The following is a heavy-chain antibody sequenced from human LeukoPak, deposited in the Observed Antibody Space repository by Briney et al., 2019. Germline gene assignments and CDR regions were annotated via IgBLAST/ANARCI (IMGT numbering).Heavy chain of an antibody. J-gene: IGHJ4*02. V-gene: IGHV3-9*01. Sequence: GGSLRLSCAASGFTFDDYAMHWVRQAPGKGLEWVSLIIWDRGRISYTDSVKGRFTIPRDNAKNSLYLQMNSLRAEDTALYYCAKDMGGSGSSALDYWGQGTLVTVSS. CDR2: IIWDRGRI. CDR1: GFTFDDYA. D-gene: IGHD3-10*01. CDR3: AKDMGGSGSSALDY.